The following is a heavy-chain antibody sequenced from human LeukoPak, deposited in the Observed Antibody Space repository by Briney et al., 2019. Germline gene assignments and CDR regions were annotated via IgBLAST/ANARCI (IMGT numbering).Heavy chain of an antibody. Sequence: GGSLRLSCAASGLTFSSFGMHWVRQAPGKGLEWVAVTWYDGSDKYYTDSVKGRFTISRDNSKNTLYLQMNSLRAEDTATYYCARAGDAFDIWGQGTMVTVSS. CDR2: TWYDGSDK. CDR1: GLTFSSFG. CDR3: ARAGDAFDI. J-gene: IGHJ3*02. V-gene: IGHV3-33*01.